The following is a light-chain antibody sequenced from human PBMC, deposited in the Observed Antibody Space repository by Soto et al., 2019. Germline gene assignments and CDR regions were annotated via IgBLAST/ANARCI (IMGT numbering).Light chain of an antibody. CDR2: DTS. Sequence: IQMTQLPSSLSASVGNQVTLTFRASQSVSDWLAWYQQKPGNPPKLLIYDTSRLESAVPSRFSASGSGTEFTLTISGLQPDDFATYYCHQYNSYTWTFGQGAKVDI. CDR1: QSVSDW. J-gene: IGKJ1*01. V-gene: IGKV1-5*01. CDR3: HQYNSYTWT.